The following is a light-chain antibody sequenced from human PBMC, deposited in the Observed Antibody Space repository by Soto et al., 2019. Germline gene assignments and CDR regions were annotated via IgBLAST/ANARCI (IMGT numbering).Light chain of an antibody. J-gene: IGLJ2*01. CDR2: EGT. CDR3: SSYTGSSTAVV. CDR1: SSDVGGYNS. V-gene: IGLV2-14*01. Sequence: QSVLTQPASVSGSPGQSITISCTGTSSDVGGYNSVSWYQQHPGKAPKLMICEGTKRPSGVSSRFSGSKSGNTASLTISGLQAEDEADYYCSSYTGSSTAVVFGGGTQLTVL.